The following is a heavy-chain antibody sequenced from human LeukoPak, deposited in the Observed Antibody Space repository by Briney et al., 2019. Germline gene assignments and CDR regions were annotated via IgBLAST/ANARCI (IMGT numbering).Heavy chain of an antibody. Sequence: GGSLRLSCAASGFTFNSYWMSWVRQAPGKGLEWVANIKQDVNEKYYVDSVKGRFTISRDNAKNSLYLQMNSLRAEDTAVYYCARESRGYDILTGKYHRGYYSYYMDVWGKGTTVTVSS. CDR1: GFTFNSYW. J-gene: IGHJ6*03. CDR3: ARESRGYDILTGKYHRGYYSYYMDV. D-gene: IGHD3-9*01. CDR2: IKQDVNEK. V-gene: IGHV3-7*01.